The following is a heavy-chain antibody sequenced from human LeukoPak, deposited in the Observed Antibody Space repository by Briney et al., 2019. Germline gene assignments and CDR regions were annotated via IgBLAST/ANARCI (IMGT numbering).Heavy chain of an antibody. V-gene: IGHV4-31*03. CDR1: GGSISSGGYY. Sequence: TLSLTCTVSGGSISSGGYYWSWIRQHPGKGLEFIGYIFYSGTTYYNPSLKSRVSISLDTSLNQFSLKVISLTAADTAVYYCARYGAPFDSWGQGTLVTVSS. CDR2: IFYSGTT. D-gene: IGHD4-17*01. J-gene: IGHJ4*02. CDR3: ARYGAPFDS.